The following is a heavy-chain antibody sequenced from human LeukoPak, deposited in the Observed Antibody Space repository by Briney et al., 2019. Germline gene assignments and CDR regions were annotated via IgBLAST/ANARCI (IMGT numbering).Heavy chain of an antibody. CDR1: GFTFDDYA. CDR2: ISWNSGSI. D-gene: IGHD3-22*01. Sequence: GGSLRLSCAASGFTFDDYAMHWVRQAPGKGLEWVSGISWNSGSIGYADSVKGRFTISRDNAKNSLYLQMNSLRAEDTALYYCAKANLHYYDSSGYDYWGQGTLVNVSS. J-gene: IGHJ4*02. V-gene: IGHV3-9*01. CDR3: AKANLHYYDSSGYDY.